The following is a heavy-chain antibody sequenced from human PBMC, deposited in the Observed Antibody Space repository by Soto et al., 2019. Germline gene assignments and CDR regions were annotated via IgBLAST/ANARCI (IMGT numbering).Heavy chain of an antibody. D-gene: IGHD6-13*01. CDR3: ARGIAAAHLGWFDP. V-gene: IGHV4-34*01. Sequence: QVQLQQWGAGLLKPSETLSLTCAVYGGSFSGYYWSWIRQPPGKGLEWIGEINHSGSTNYNPSLKSRVTISVDTSKNQFSLTLSSVTAADTAVYYCARGIAAAHLGWFDPWGQGTLVTVSS. CDR1: GGSFSGYY. J-gene: IGHJ5*02. CDR2: INHSGST.